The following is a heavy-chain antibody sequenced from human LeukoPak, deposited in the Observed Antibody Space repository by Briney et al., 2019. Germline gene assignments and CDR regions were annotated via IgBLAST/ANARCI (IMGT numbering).Heavy chain of an antibody. CDR2: INHSGST. CDR3: ARGVGYSSSWYGFDY. D-gene: IGHD6-13*01. CDR1: GGSFSGYY. J-gene: IGHJ4*02. V-gene: IGHV4-34*01. Sequence: PSETLSLTCAVYGGSFSGYYWSWIRQPPGKGLEWIGEINHSGSTNNNPSLKSRVTISVDTSKNQFSLKLSSVTAADTAVYYCARGVGYSSSWYGFDYWGQGTLVTVSS.